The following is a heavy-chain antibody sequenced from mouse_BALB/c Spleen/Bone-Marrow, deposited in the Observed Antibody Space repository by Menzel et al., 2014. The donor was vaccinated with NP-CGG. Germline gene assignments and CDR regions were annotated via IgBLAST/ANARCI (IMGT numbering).Heavy chain of an antibody. V-gene: IGHV3-2*02. Sequence: VQLKESGPGLVKPSQSLSLTCIVTGYSITRDYAWNWIRQFPGNELEWMGYISYSGSTTYNPSLESRISITRDTSKNQFFLQLNSVTTEDTATYYCARSSSYDYDVGFAYWGQGTLVTVSA. J-gene: IGHJ3*01. D-gene: IGHD2-4*01. CDR3: ARSSSYDYDVGFAY. CDR2: ISYSGST. CDR1: GYSITRDYA.